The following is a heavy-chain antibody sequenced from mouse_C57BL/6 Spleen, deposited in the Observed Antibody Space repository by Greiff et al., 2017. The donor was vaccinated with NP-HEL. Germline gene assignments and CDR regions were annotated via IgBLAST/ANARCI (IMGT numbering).Heavy chain of an antibody. CDR1: GYTFTEYT. V-gene: IGHV1-62-2*01. Sequence: VMLVESGAELVKPGASVKLSCKASGYTFTEYTIHWVKQRSGQGLEWIGWFYPGSGSIKYNEKFKDKATLTADKSSSTVYMELSRLTSEDSAVYFCARQRDYYGGFAYWGQGTLVTVSA. J-gene: IGHJ3*01. CDR2: FYPGSGSI. D-gene: IGHD1-1*01. CDR3: ARQRDYYGGFAY.